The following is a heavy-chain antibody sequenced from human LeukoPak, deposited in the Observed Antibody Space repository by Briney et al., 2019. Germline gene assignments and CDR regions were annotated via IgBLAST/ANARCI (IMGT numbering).Heavy chain of an antibody. CDR1: GFIFNNYA. CDR2: ISGSGGST. J-gene: IGHJ3*02. CDR3: AKDRGARSGAFDI. V-gene: IGHV3-23*01. D-gene: IGHD3-16*01. Sequence: GGSLRLSCAASGFIFNNYAMSWVRQPPGQGLEWVSAISGSGGSTYYTDSVKGRLTISRDNSKNTLYLQMNSLRAEDTAVYYCAKDRGARSGAFDIWGQGTMVTVSS.